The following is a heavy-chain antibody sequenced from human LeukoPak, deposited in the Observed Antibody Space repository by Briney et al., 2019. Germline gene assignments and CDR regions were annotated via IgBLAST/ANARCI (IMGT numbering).Heavy chain of an antibody. CDR3: AKDYRIAPGAFDI. J-gene: IGHJ3*02. D-gene: IGHD6-25*01. V-gene: IGHV3-30*18. CDR2: ISYDGSNK. CDR1: GFTFSSYG. Sequence: GGSLRLSCAASGFTFSSYGMHWVRQAPGEGLEWVAVISYDGSNKYYADSVKGRFTISRDNSKNTLYLQMNSLRAEDTAVYYCAKDYRIAPGAFDIWGQGTMVTVSP.